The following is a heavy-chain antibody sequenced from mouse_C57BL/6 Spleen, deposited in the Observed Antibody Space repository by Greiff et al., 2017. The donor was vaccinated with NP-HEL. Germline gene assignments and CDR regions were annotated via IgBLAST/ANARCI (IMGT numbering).Heavy chain of an antibody. CDR1: GYSFTGYF. Sequence: EVQLVESGPELVKPGDSVKISCKASGYSFTGYFMNWVMQSHGKSLEWIGRINPYNGDTFYNQKFKGKATLTVDKSSSTAHMELRSLTSEDSAVYYCARGGNSAWFAYWGQGTLVTVSA. V-gene: IGHV1-20*01. CDR3: ARGGNSAWFAY. CDR2: INPYNGDT. D-gene: IGHD2-1*01. J-gene: IGHJ3*01.